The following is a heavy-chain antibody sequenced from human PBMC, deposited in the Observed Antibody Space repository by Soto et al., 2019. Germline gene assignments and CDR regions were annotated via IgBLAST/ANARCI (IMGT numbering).Heavy chain of an antibody. CDR2: ISPYNGNT. D-gene: IGHD5-12*01. CDR1: GYTFISYG. Sequence: HVQLVQSGADVQKPGASLKVSCKASGYTFISYGVSWVRQAPGQGLEWLGWISPYNGNTNYAQKFQGRITMTTDTSTSTVYMDLRSLRTDDTAVYCCARDQTKWLTDAFDIWGQGTMVVVSS. V-gene: IGHV1-18*01. CDR3: ARDQTKWLTDAFDI. J-gene: IGHJ3*02.